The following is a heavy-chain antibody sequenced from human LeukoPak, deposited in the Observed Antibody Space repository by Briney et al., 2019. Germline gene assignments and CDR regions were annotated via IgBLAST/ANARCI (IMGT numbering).Heavy chain of an antibody. D-gene: IGHD2-2*01. CDR3: ARTHYCSSTSCYEDSSSPPVRWFDP. J-gene: IGHJ5*02. Sequence: PSETLSLTCTVSGGSISSGGYYWSWIRQHPGKGLEWIGYIYYSGSTYYNPSLKSRVTISVDTSKNQFSLKLSSVTAADTAVYYCARTHYCSSTSCYEDSSSPPVRWFDPWGQGTLVTVSS. CDR1: GGSISSGGYY. V-gene: IGHV4-31*03. CDR2: IYYSGST.